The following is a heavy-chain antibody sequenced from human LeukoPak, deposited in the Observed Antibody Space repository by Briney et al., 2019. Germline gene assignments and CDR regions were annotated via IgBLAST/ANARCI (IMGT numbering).Heavy chain of an antibody. CDR3: AKDPYYYDSSGYLDY. CDR1: GFTFSNYA. D-gene: IGHD3-22*01. J-gene: IGHJ4*02. Sequence: GGSLRLSCAASGFTFSNYAMSWVRQAPGKGLEWVSSISGSGGSTYYADSVKGRFTISRDNSKNTLYLQMNSLRAEDTAVYYCAKDPYYYDSSGYLDYWGQGTLVTVSS. CDR2: ISGSGGST. V-gene: IGHV3-23*01.